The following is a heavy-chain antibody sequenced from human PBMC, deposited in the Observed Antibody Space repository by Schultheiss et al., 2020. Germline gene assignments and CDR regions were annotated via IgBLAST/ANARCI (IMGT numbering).Heavy chain of an antibody. D-gene: IGHD3-3*01. Sequence: SETLSLTCTVSGGSISSYYWSWIRQPPGKGLEWIGYIYYSGSTNYNPSLKSRVTISVDTSKNQFSLKLSSVTAADTAVYYCAREITIFGVVPRAYNWFDPWGQGTLVTVSS. V-gene: IGHV4-59*01. CDR3: AREITIFGVVPRAYNWFDP. CDR2: IYYSGST. CDR1: GGSISSYY. J-gene: IGHJ5*02.